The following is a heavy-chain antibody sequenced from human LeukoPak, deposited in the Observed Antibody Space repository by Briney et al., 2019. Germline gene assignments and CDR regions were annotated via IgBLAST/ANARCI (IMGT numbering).Heavy chain of an antibody. CDR1: GYTLTGYY. CDR3: ARAEPNYYDSSGYTYYFDY. V-gene: IGHV1-2*02. D-gene: IGHD3-22*01. Sequence: ASVKVSCKASGYTLTGYYMHWVRQAPGQGLEWMGWINPNSGGTNYAQKFQGRVTMTRDTSISTAYMELSRLRSDDTAVYYCARAEPNYYDSSGYTYYFDYWGQGTLVTVSS. J-gene: IGHJ4*02. CDR2: INPNSGGT.